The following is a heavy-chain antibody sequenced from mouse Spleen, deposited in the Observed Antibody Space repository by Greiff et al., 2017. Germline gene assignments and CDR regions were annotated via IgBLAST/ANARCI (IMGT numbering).Heavy chain of an antibody. CDR3: ARGRDYYGSRYYFDY. CDR2: INPNYGTT. J-gene: IGHJ2*01. V-gene: IGHV1-39*01. CDR1: GYSFTDYN. Sequence: EVQGVESGPELVKPGASVKISCKASGYSFTDYNMNWVKQSNGKSLEWIGVINPNYGTTSYNQKFKGKATLTVDQSSSTAYMQLNSLTSEDSAVYYCARGRDYYGSRYYFDYWGQGTTLTVSS. D-gene: IGHD1-1*01.